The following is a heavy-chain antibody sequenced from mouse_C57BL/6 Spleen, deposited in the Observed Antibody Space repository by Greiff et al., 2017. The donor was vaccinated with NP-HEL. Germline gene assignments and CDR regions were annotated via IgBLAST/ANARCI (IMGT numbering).Heavy chain of an antibody. CDR3: ARAHTTVVATGAMDY. V-gene: IGHV5-4*03. CDR2: ISDGGSYT. Sequence: EAKVVESGGGLVKPGGSLKLSCAASGFTFSSYAMSWVRQTPEKRLEWVATISDGGSYTYYPDNVKGRFTISRDNAKNNLYLQMSHLKSEDTAMYYCARAHTTVVATGAMDYWGQGTSVTVSS. D-gene: IGHD1-1*01. CDR1: GFTFSSYA. J-gene: IGHJ4*01.